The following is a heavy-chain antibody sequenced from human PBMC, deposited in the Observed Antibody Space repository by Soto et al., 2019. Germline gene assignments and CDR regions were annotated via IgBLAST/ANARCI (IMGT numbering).Heavy chain of an antibody. J-gene: IGHJ1*01. CDR3: ARHGRDYYDSSGYYYRYFQH. D-gene: IGHD3-22*01. CDR1: GYSFTSYW. CDR2: IDPSDSYT. V-gene: IGHV5-10-1*01. Sequence: PGASLKISCKGSGYSFTSYWISWVRQMPGKGLEWMGRIDPSDSYTNYSPSFQGNVTISADKSISTAYLQWSSLKASDTAMYYCARHGRDYYDSSGYYYRYFQHWGQGTLVTVSS.